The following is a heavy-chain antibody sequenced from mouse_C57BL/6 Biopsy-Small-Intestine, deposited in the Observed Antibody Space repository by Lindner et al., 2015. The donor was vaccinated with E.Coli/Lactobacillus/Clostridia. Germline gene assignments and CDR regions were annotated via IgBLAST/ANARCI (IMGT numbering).Heavy chain of an antibody. CDR1: GYTFTGYY. J-gene: IGHJ3*01. D-gene: IGHD6-1*01. Sequence: SVKVSCKASGYTFTGYYMHWVRQAPGQGLEWMGWINPNNGGTNYAQNFQGRVTMTRDTSISTTYMELSRLRSDDTAVYYCARPSARAFDIWGQGTMVTVSS. V-gene: IGHV1-53*01. CDR3: ARPSARAFDI. CDR2: INPNNGGT.